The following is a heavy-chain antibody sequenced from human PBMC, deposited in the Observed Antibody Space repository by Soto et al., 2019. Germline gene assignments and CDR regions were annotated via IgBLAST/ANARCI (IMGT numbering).Heavy chain of an antibody. V-gene: IGHV3-30*18. D-gene: IGHD3-3*01. J-gene: IGHJ3*02. CDR2: ISYDGSNK. CDR1: GFTFSSYG. Sequence: QVQLVESGGGVVQPGRSLRLSCAASGFTFSSYGMHWVRQAPGKGPEWVAVISYDGSNKYYADSVKGRFTISRDNSKNTLYLQMNSLRAEDTAVYYCAKELTITIFGVVTRGDAFDIWGQGTMVTVSS. CDR3: AKELTITIFGVVTRGDAFDI.